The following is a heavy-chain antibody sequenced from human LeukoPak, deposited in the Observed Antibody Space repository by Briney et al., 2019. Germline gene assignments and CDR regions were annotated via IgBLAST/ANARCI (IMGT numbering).Heavy chain of an antibody. CDR1: GFSFSDHY. CDR2: MSCSDNPI. J-gene: IGHJ4*02. CDR3: ARDRVGSSTSCYDY. V-gene: IGHV3-11*01. D-gene: IGHD2-2*01. Sequence: PGGSLRLSCAASGFSFSDHYMSWIRQAPGKGLEWVSYMSCSDNPIYYADSVKGRFTISRDNAKNSLYLQMNNLRAEDTAVYYCARDRVGSSTSCYDYWGQGTLVTVSS.